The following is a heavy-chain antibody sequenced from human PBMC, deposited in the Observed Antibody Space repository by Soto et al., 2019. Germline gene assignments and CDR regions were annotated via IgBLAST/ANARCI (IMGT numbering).Heavy chain of an antibody. CDR2: IFQRGSP. Sequence: QVHLQESDPGLVKPSGTLSLTCAVSGGSITSNNWWTWVRQPPGKDSEWIGEIFQRGSPNYNPSLRGRVTMSTDISKNQFSLELRSVITADTAVYHCVRVMDAPVPDGFDTWGQGTVVTVTS. CDR3: VRVMDAPVPDGFDT. J-gene: IGHJ3*02. CDR1: GGSITSNNW. V-gene: IGHV4-4*02. D-gene: IGHD2-2*03.